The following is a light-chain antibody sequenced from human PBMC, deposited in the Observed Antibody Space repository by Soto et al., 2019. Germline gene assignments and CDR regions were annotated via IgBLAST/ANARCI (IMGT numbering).Light chain of an antibody. V-gene: IGKV3-20*01. CDR3: QQYGRSPWT. CDR1: QSVSSSY. J-gene: IGKJ1*01. CDR2: DAS. Sequence: ESVLTQSPGTLSLSPGDRATLSCRASQSVSSSYLAWYQQKPGQAPRLLIYDASSRATGIPDRFSGSGSGTDFSLIISRLEPEDFAVYYCQQYGRSPWTFGQGTEVEVK.